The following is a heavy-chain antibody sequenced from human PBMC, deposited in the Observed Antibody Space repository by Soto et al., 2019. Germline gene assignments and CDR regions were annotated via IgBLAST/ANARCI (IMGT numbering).Heavy chain of an antibody. J-gene: IGHJ4*02. CDR3: AGDPGQQQIAGAKASDY. Sequence: ASVKVSCKASGYTFTSYGISWVRQAPGQGLEWMGWISAYNGNTNYAQKLQGRVTMTTDTSTSTAYMELRSLRSDDTAVYYCAGDPGQQQIAGAKASDYWGQGTLVTVSS. D-gene: IGHD6-13*01. CDR1: GYTFTSYG. V-gene: IGHV1-18*01. CDR2: ISAYNGNT.